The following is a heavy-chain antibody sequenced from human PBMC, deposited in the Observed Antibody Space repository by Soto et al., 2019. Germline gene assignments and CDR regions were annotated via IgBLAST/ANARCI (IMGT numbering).Heavy chain of an antibody. V-gene: IGHV1-69*01. J-gene: IGHJ6*02. CDR1: GGTFTNHA. D-gene: IGHD3-22*01. CDR3: AGDVTVNYYDSTYYYYAMDV. CDR2: IIPFFKAT. Sequence: VQLVQSGAEVKMPGSSVQVSCKASGGTFTNHAISWVRQAPGQGLEWMGVIIPFFKATNYAQKFQGRVTITADDSMSTAYMDLYSLTSDDTAVYYCAGDVTVNYYDSTYYYYAMDVWGQGTTVTVSS.